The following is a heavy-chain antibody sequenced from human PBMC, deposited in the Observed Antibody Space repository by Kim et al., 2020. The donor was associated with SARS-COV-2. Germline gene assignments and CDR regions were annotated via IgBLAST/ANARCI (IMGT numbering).Heavy chain of an antibody. D-gene: IGHD4-17*01. CDR3: AAESQAAYGDSFAY. J-gene: IGHJ4*02. V-gene: IGHV3-30*02. Sequence: YATSVTARFTITREHSENNLYLQVNSRRAEDTAVYYCAAESQAAYGDSFAYWGQGTLVTVSS.